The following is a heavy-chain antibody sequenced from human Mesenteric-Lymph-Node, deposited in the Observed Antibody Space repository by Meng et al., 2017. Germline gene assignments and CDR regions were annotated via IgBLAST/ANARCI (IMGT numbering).Heavy chain of an antibody. CDR3: ATWIQLGAFDY. D-gene: IGHD1-1*01. CDR2: IYYTGST. V-gene: IGHV4-31*03. J-gene: IGHJ4*02. Sequence: QVQLQESGPGLVKPSQTQSLTCTVSVGSISSGAYYWTWIRQHPGKGLEWIGYIYYTGSTYYNPSLKSRVTISGDTSKNQFSLKLSSVTAADTAVYYCATWIQLGAFDYWGQGTLVTVSS. CDR1: VGSISSGAYY.